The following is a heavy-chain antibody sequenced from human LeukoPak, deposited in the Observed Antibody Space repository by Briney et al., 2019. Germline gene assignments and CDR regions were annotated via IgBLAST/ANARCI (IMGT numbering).Heavy chain of an antibody. Sequence: PSETLSLTCTVSGGSISSSSYYWGWIRQPPGKGLEWIGYIYYSGSTNYNPSLKSRVTISVDTSKNQFSLKLSSVTAADTAVYYCAREGCGGGSCYSIFDYWGQGTLVTVSS. J-gene: IGHJ4*02. CDR3: AREGCGGGSCYSIFDY. D-gene: IGHD2-15*01. V-gene: IGHV4-61*01. CDR1: GGSISSSSYY. CDR2: IYYSGST.